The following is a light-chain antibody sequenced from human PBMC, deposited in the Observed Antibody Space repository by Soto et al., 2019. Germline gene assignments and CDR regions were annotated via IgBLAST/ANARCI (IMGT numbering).Light chain of an antibody. CDR3: QQYNNWLT. J-gene: IGKJ4*01. CDR2: GAS. CDR1: QSVSSN. Sequence: EIVMTQSPATLSVSPGARAPLSCRARQSVSSNLAWYQQKPGQAPRLLIYGASTRATGIPARFGGSGSGTEFTLTISSLQSEDFAVYYCQQYNNWLTFGGGTKVDIK. V-gene: IGKV3-15*01.